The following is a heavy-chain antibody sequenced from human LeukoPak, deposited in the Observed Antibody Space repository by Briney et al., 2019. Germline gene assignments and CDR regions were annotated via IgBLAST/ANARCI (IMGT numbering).Heavy chain of an antibody. CDR2: ISAYNGNT. CDR3: ARMEEYSSGRPFDY. Sequence: ASVKVSCKASGYSFTDYGISWVRQAPGQGLEWMGWISAYNGNTKYAQILQGRVTMTTDTSTSTAYMELSSLRSEDTAVYYCARMEEYSSGRPFDYWGQGTLVTVSS. D-gene: IGHD6-25*01. J-gene: IGHJ4*02. CDR1: GYSFTDYG. V-gene: IGHV1-18*01.